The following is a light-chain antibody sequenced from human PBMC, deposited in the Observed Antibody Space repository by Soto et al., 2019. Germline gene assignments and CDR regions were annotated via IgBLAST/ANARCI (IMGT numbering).Light chain of an antibody. CDR3: QQYCSSPTT. V-gene: IGKV3-20*01. CDR2: GAS. Sequence: EIVLTQSPGTLSLSPGERATLSCRASQSVSTNYSAWYQRNPGQAPRLLIYGASSRATGIPVRFSGSGSGTDFILTITRLEPEDFAVYFCQQYCSSPTTFGQGTKVEIK. CDR1: QSVSTNY. J-gene: IGKJ1*01.